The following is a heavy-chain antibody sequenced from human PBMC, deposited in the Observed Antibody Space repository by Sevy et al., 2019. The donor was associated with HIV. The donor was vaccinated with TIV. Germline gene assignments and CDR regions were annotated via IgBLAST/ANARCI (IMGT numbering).Heavy chain of an antibody. V-gene: IGHV3-7*01. CDR3: GTVAWRSLVN. CDR1: GFSFSAYW. D-gene: IGHD6-6*01. Sequence: GGSLRLSCAASGFSFSAYWMAWVRHVPGKGLEWVANLNQDGSEKYPVDSVRGRLTISRDNAKNSLYLQMNSVRDEDTGIYYCGTVAWRSLVNWGRGTMVTVSS. CDR2: LNQDGSEK. J-gene: IGHJ3*01.